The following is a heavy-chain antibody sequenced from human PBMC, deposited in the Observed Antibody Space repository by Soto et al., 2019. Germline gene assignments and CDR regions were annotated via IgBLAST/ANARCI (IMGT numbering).Heavy chain of an antibody. J-gene: IGHJ5*02. Sequence: SQTLSLTCAISGDSVSSNSAGWTWIRQSPSRGLEWLGRTYYRSKWYNDYAGSVKSRITINADTSKNQFSLHLNSVTPEDTAVYYCARVTALFDWFDPWGQGTLVTVSS. CDR1: GDSVSSNSAG. V-gene: IGHV6-1*01. CDR2: TYYRSKWYN. D-gene: IGHD2-21*02. CDR3: ARVTALFDWFDP.